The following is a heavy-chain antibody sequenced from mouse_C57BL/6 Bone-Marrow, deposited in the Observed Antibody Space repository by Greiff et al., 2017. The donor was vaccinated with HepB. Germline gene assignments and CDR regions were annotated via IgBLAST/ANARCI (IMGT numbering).Heavy chain of an antibody. CDR1: GYAFSSSW. D-gene: IGHD1-1*01. CDR2: IYPGDGDT. V-gene: IGHV1-82*01. CDR3: ANYYGSRY. J-gene: IGHJ2*01. Sequence: QVQLKESGPELVKPGASVKISCKASGYAFSSSWMNWVKQRPGKGLEWIGRIYPGDGDTNYNGKFKGKATLTADKASSTAYMQLSSLTSEDSAVYFCANYYGSRYWGQGTTLTVSS.